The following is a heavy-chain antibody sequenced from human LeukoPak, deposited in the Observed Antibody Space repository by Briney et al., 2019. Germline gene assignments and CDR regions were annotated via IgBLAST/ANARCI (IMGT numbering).Heavy chain of an antibody. V-gene: IGHV3-21*01. D-gene: IGHD6-13*01. Sequence: GGSLRLSCAASGFTFSSYTMNWVRQAPGRGLGWVSSITSSSSYIYYADSVKGRFTISRDNARNSLYLQMDSLRAEDTAVYYCARVKWLSAAGTEGNFDYWGQGTLVTVSS. J-gene: IGHJ4*02. CDR2: ITSSSSYI. CDR3: ARVKWLSAAGTEGNFDY. CDR1: GFTFSSYT.